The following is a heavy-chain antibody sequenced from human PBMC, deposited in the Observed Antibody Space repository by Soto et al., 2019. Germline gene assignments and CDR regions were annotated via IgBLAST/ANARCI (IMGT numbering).Heavy chain of an antibody. CDR1: GGSFSGYY. CDR3: ASGYYDILTGYCPHNFDY. J-gene: IGHJ4*02. Sequence: QVQLQQWGAGLLKPSETLSLTCAVYGGSFSGYYWSWIRQPPGKGLEWIGEINHSGSTNYNPSLKSRATISVDTSNNQFALKLSSVTAADTAVYYCASGYYDILTGYCPHNFDYWGQGTLVTVSS. CDR2: INHSGST. D-gene: IGHD3-9*01. V-gene: IGHV4-34*01.